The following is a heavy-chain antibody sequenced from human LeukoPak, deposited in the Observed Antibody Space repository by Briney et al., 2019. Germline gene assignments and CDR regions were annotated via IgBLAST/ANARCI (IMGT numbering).Heavy chain of an antibody. Sequence: GGSQRLSCAASGFTFSNAWMSWVRQAPGKGLEWVGRIKSKTDGGTTDYAAPVKGRFTISRDDSKNTLYLQMNSLKTEDTAVYYCTTSRSSWKYYFDYWGQGTLVTVSS. CDR2: IKSKTDGGTT. V-gene: IGHV3-15*01. CDR1: GFTFSNAW. D-gene: IGHD6-13*01. CDR3: TTSRSSWKYYFDY. J-gene: IGHJ4*02.